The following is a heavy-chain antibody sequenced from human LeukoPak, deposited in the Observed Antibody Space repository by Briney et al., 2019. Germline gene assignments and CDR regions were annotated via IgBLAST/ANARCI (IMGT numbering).Heavy chain of an antibody. J-gene: IGHJ5*02. Sequence: SVKVSCKASGGTFSSYAISWVRQAPGQGLEWMGRIIPIFGTANYAQKFQGRVTITADKSTSTAYMELSSLRSEDTAVYYCARSYYYDSSGYYWFDPWGQGTLVTASS. V-gene: IGHV1-69*06. CDR3: ARSYYYDSSGYYWFDP. CDR2: IIPIFGTA. CDR1: GGTFSSYA. D-gene: IGHD3-22*01.